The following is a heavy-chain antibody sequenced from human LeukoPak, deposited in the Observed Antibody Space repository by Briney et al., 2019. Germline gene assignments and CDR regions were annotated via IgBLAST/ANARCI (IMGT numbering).Heavy chain of an antibody. CDR3: ARSTGYDILTGYLY. V-gene: IGHV3-20*04. CDR1: GFTFSNAW. D-gene: IGHD3-9*01. J-gene: IGHJ4*02. CDR2: INWNGGST. Sequence: GGSLRLSCAASGFTFSNAWMSWVRQAPGKGLEWVSGINWNGGSTGYADSVKGRFTISRDNAKNSLYLQMNSLGAEDTALYYCARSTGYDILTGYLYWGQGTLVTVSS.